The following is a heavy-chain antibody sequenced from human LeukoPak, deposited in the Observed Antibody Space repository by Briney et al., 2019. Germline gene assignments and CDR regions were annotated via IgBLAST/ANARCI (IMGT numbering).Heavy chain of an antibody. Sequence: PGGSLRLSCAASGFTFSSYSMNWVRQAPAKDLEWVSSISSSSSYIYYADSVKGRFTISRDNANNSMSLPINSLRAEDTAVYYCARDRDSSGWYDYWGQGTLVTVSS. V-gene: IGHV3-21*01. J-gene: IGHJ4*02. D-gene: IGHD6-19*01. CDR1: GFTFSSYS. CDR2: ISSSSSYI. CDR3: ARDRDSSGWYDY.